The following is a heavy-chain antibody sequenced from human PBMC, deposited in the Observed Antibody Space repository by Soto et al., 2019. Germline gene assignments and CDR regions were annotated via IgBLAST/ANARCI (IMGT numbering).Heavy chain of an antibody. D-gene: IGHD5-12*01. CDR1: GGSISSYY. CDR2: IYYSGST. V-gene: IGHV4-59*01. Sequence: SETLSHTCTFSGGSISSYYWSLIRQPPGKGLEWIGYIYYSGSTNYNPSLKSRVTISVDTSKNQFSLKLSSVTAADTAVYYCARDRRGGYDYWGQGTLVTVSS. CDR3: ARDRRGGYDY. J-gene: IGHJ4*02.